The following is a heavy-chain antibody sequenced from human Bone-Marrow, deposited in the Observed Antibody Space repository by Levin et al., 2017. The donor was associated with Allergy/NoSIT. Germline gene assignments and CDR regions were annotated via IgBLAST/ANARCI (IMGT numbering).Heavy chain of an antibody. J-gene: IGHJ6*02. CDR3: TKSRFSSSWYGAGMAV. D-gene: IGHD6-13*01. Sequence: MPSETLSLTCAVSDVSIKTYYWSWVRQSPERGLEWIGYFDDSGTSAYNPSFKSRATISIDMSNNRFSLELTSVTAADTAVYYCTKSRFSSSWYGAGMAVWGQGATVIVS. CDR2: FDDSGTS. CDR1: DVSIKTYY. V-gene: IGHV4-4*09.